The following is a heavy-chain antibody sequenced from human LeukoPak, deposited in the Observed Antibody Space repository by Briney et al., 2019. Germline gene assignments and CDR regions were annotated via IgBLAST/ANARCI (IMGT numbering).Heavy chain of an antibody. D-gene: IGHD5-12*01. CDR2: IIPILGIA. J-gene: IGHJ4*02. CDR3: ARDSSGCEADY. CDR1: GGTFSSYA. V-gene: IGHV1-69*04. Sequence: VASVKVSCKASGGTFSSYAISWVRQAPGQGLEWMGRIIPILGIANYAQKFQGRVTITADKSTSTAYMELSSLRSEDTAVYYCARDSSGCEADYWGQGTLVTVSS.